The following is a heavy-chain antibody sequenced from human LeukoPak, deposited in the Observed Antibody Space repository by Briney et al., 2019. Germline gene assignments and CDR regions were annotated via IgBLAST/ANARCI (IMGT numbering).Heavy chain of an antibody. CDR1: GGSFSGYY. J-gene: IGHJ3*02. CDR2: INHSGST. CDR3: ARPRTTVTTDAFDI. D-gene: IGHD4-11*01. V-gene: IGHV4-34*01. Sequence: PSETLSLTCAVYGGSFSGYYRSWIRQPPGKGLEWIGEINHSGSTNYNPSLKSRVTISVDTSKNQFSLKLSSVTAADTAVYYCARPRTTVTTDAFDIWGQGTMVTVSS.